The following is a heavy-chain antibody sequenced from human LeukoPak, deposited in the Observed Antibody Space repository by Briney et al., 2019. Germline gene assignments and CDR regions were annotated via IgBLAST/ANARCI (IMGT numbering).Heavy chain of an antibody. CDR1: VYTFTSYG. V-gene: IGHV1-18*01. CDR3: ARGLTHYDSSGYNWFDP. Sequence: ASVKVSCKASVYTFTSYGISWVRQAPGQGLEWMGWISAYNGNTNYAQKLQGRVTMTTDTSTSTAYMELRSLRSDDTAVYYCARGLTHYDSSGYNWFDPWGQGTLVTVSS. D-gene: IGHD3-22*01. CDR2: ISAYNGNT. J-gene: IGHJ5*02.